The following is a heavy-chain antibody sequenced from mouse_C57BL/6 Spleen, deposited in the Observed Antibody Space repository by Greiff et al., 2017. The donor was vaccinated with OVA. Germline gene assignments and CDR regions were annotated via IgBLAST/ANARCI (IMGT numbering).Heavy chain of an antibody. CDR1: GYTFTSYW. CDR3: ARKSNYEYYAMEY. D-gene: IGHD2-5*01. CDR2: IYPGSGST. V-gene: IGHV1-55*01. Sequence: QVQLQQPGAELVKPGASVKMSCKASGYTFTSYWITWVKQRPGQGLEWIGDIYPGSGSTNYNEKFKSKATLTVDTSSSTAYMQLSSLTSEDSAVYYCARKSNYEYYAMEYWGQGTSVTVSS. J-gene: IGHJ4*01.